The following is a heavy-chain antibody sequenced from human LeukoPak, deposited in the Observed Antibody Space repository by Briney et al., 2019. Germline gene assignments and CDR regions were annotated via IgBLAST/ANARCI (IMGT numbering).Heavy chain of an antibody. J-gene: IGHJ3*02. D-gene: IGHD1-26*01. CDR3: AGEGAPDAFDI. CDR2: IYYSGST. Sequence: SETLPLTCTVSGGSISSYYWSWIRQPPGKGLEWIGYIYYSGSTNYNPSLKSRVTISVDTSKNQFSLKLSSVTAADTAVYYCAGEGAPDAFDIWGQGTMVTVSS. V-gene: IGHV4-59*01. CDR1: GGSISSYY.